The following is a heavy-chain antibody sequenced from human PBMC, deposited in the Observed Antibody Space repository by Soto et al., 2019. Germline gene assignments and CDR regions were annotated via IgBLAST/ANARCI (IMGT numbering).Heavy chain of an antibody. CDR1: GYTFTSDG. V-gene: IGHV1-18*01. CDR2: ISAYNGNT. J-gene: IGHJ4*02. Sequence: GASVNVSGKASGYTFTSDGISWVRQAPGQGLEWMGWISAYNGNTNYAQKLQGRVTMTTDTSTSTDYMELRSLRSDDTAVYYCAREDDIFTGPDYLGQGTLVTVSS. CDR3: AREDDIFTGPDY. D-gene: IGHD3-9*01.